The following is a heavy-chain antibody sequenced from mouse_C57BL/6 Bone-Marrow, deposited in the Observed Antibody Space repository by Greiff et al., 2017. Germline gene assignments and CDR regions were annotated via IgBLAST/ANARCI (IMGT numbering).Heavy chain of an antibody. J-gene: IGHJ2*01. CDR3: ARGRGLRYFDY. CDR2: IYPGSGST. V-gene: IGHV1-55*01. Sequence: QVQLQQPGAELVKPGASVKMSCKASGYTFTSYWITWVKQRPGQGLEWIGDIYPGSGSTNYNEKFKGKATLTVEKSSSTVYLELSRLTSDDSAVYYCARGRGLRYFDYWGQGTTLTVSS. CDR1: GYTFTSYW. D-gene: IGHD2-4*01.